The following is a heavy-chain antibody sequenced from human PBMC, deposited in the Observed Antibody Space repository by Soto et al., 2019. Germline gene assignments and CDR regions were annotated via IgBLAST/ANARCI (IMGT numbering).Heavy chain of an antibody. CDR3: AGGTSAYYYNLDY. V-gene: IGHV4-31*03. CDR1: GASIGSGTDY. CDR2: IYYTGST. J-gene: IGHJ4*02. D-gene: IGHD3-22*01. Sequence: SETLSLTCTVSGASIGSGTDYWSWIRQPPGKGLEWIGYIYYTGSTDSNPSLKSRVSISLDTSKNQFSLKLSSVTAADTAVYYCAGGTSAYYYNLDYWGQGTLVTVSS.